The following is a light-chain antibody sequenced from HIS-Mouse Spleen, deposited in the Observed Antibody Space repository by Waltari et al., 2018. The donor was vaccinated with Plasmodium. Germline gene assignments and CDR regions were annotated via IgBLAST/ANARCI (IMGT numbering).Light chain of an antibody. CDR3: QQYNNWSFT. J-gene: IGKJ3*01. V-gene: IGKV3-15*01. CDR2: GAS. CDR1: QSVSSN. Sequence: EIVMTQSPATLSVSPGERATLSCRASQSVSSNLAWYQQQPGQAPRLRIYGASTRATGSPARFSGSGSGTEFTLTISSLQSEDFAVYYCQQYNNWSFTFGPGTKVDIK.